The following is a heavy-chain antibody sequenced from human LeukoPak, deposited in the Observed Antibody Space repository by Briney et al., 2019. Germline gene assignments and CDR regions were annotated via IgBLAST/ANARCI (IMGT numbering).Heavy chain of an antibody. Sequence: ASVKVSCKTSGYIFTAHHMHWVRQAPGQGLEWMGWMNANSGDATYAQKFQGRVTMTRDTSISTAYMELSSLTSDDTAVYYCARPGNWWFDPWGKGTLVTVSS. D-gene: IGHD3-10*01. CDR3: ARPGNWWFDP. CDR2: MNANSGDA. CDR1: GYIFTAHH. V-gene: IGHV1-2*02. J-gene: IGHJ5*02.